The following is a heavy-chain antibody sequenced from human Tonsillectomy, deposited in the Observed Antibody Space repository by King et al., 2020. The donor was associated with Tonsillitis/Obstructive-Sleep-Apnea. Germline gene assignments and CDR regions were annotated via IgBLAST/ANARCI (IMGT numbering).Heavy chain of an antibody. J-gene: IGHJ3*02. CDR1: GYSFTSYW. CDR3: ARPAPSLNDAFDI. Sequence: QLVQSGAEVKKPGESLKISCKGSGYSFTSYWIGWVRQMPGKGLEWRGIIYPGDSDTRYRPSFQGQVTISADKSISTAYLLWSSLKASDTAMYYCARPAPSLNDAFDIWGQGTMVTVSS. V-gene: IGHV5-51*01. CDR2: IYPGDSDT.